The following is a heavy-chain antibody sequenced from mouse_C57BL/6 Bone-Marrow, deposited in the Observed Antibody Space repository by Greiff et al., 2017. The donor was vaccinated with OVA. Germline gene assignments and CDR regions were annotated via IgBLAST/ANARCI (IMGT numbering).Heavy chain of an antibody. Sequence: VQLQQSGAELVKPGASVKLSCTASGFNIKDYYMHWVKQRTEQGLEWIGRIDPEDGETNYAPKFQGKATITADTSSNTAYLQLSSLTSEDTAVYYCASYYGRGRGFDYWGQGTTLTVSS. CDR3: ASYYGRGRGFDY. CDR2: IDPEDGET. J-gene: IGHJ2*01. D-gene: IGHD1-1*01. V-gene: IGHV14-2*01. CDR1: GFNIKDYY.